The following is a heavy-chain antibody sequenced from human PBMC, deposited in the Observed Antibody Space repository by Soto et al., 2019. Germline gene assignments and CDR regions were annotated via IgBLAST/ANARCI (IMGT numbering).Heavy chain of an antibody. D-gene: IGHD6-19*01. CDR2: IYWDDDK. CDR3: AHTFFVAGTRFFDH. J-gene: IGHJ4*02. V-gene: IGHV2-5*02. CDR1: GFSLTTHGVG. Sequence: ESGPTLVNPTQTLTLTCTLSGFSLTTHGVGVAWIRQPPGKALEWLALIYWDDDKRYRPSLRSRLTITKDRSGNQMVLTMTNMAPVDTATYYCAHTFFVAGTRFFDHRGQGILVTVSS.